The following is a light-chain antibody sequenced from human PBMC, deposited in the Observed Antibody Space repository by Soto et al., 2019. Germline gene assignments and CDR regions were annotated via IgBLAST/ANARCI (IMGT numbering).Light chain of an antibody. Sequence: EIVLTQSPGTLSLSPGKRATVSRRASQTISRNYLVWYQKKPGQAPRLLIYAASSGATGIPDRFSGSGSETDFALTINRLEPEDFAVYYCQYYGNSRITFGQGTRLEIK. CDR3: QYYGNSRIT. J-gene: IGKJ5*01. CDR1: QTISRNY. CDR2: AAS. V-gene: IGKV3-20*01.